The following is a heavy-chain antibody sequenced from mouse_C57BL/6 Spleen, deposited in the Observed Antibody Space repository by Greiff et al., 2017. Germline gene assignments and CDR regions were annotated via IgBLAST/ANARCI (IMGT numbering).Heavy chain of an antibody. D-gene: IGHD1-2*01. V-gene: IGHV1-52*01. CDR3: ARGVLRHYFDY. CDR1: GYTFTSYW. J-gene: IGHJ2*01. Sequence: QVQLQQPGAELVRPGSSVKLSCKASGYTFTSYWMHWVKQRPIQGLEWIGNIDPSDSETHYNQKFKDKATLTVDKSSSTASMQLSSLTSEDSAVYYWARGVLRHYFDYWGQGTTLTVSS. CDR2: IDPSDSET.